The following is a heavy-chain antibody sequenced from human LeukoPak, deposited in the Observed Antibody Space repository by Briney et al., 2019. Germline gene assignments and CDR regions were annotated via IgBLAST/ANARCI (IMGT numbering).Heavy chain of an antibody. V-gene: IGHV5-51*01. D-gene: IGHD2-2*01. J-gene: IGHJ4*02. Sequence: GESLKISCKGSGYSFTSYWIGWVRQMPGKSLEWMGIIYPGDSDTRYSPSFQGQVTISADKSISTAYLQWSSLKASDTAMYYCARHSYCSSTSCYDFDYWGQGTLVTVSS. CDR1: GYSFTSYW. CDR2: IYPGDSDT. CDR3: ARHSYCSSTSCYDFDY.